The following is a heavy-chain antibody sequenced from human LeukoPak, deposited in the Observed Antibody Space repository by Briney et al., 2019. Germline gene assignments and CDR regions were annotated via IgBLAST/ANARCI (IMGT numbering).Heavy chain of an antibody. J-gene: IGHJ4*02. Sequence: ASMKVSCKASGYTFTGYYMHWVRQAPGQGLEWMGWINPNSGGTNYAQKFQGRVTMTRDTSISTAYMELSRLRSDDTAVYYCARLVVDIVATIQDYWGQGTLVTVSS. CDR1: GYTFTGYY. D-gene: IGHD5-12*01. CDR3: ARLVVDIVATIQDY. V-gene: IGHV1-2*02. CDR2: INPNSGGT.